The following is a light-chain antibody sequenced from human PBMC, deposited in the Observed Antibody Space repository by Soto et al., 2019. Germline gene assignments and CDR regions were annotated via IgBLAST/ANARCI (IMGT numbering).Light chain of an antibody. J-gene: IGKJ1*01. CDR1: QSVGSN. CDR3: QHYNNWPPWT. CDR2: GAS. Sequence: EIAMTQSPATLSVSPGERATLSCRASQSVGSNLAWYQQKPGQAPRLLIYGASTRATGFPDRFSGSGSGTEFTLTISSLQSEDFAVYYCQHYNNWPPWTXGXGNKVEIK. V-gene: IGKV3-15*01.